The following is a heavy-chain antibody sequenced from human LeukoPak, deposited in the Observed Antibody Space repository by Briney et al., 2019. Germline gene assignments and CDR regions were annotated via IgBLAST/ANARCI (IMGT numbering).Heavy chain of an antibody. CDR1: GFTFSSYG. CDR3: ARISRYGLDY. V-gene: IGHV3-7*04. D-gene: IGHD3-16*01. J-gene: IGHJ4*02. CDR2: IKSDGSEK. Sequence: PGRSLRLSCAASGFTFSSYGMHRVRQAPGKGLEWLANIKSDGSEKYYVDSVKGRSTISRDNAKNSLYLQMNSLRPEDTAVYYCARISRYGLDYWGQGTLVTVSS.